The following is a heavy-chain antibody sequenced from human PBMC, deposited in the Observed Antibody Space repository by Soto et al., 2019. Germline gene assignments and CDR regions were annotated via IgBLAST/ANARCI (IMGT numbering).Heavy chain of an antibody. CDR2: IYSGGST. J-gene: IGHJ5*02. CDR1: GFTVSSNY. Sequence: PGGSLRLSCAASGFTVSSNYMSWVRQAPGKGLEWVSVIYSGGSTYYADSVKGRFTISRDNSKNTLYLQMNSLRAEDTAVYYCARDRYCSGGSCYSGWFDPWGQGTLVTVSS. V-gene: IGHV3-66*01. D-gene: IGHD2-15*01. CDR3: ARDRYCSGGSCYSGWFDP.